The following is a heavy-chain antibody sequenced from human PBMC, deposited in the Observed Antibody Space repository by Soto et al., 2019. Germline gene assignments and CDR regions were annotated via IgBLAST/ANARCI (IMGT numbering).Heavy chain of an antibody. CDR1: GGSFSGYY. CDR3: ARGPCGTQTTYYYYYYMDV. CDR2: INHSGST. Sequence: SETLSLTCAVYGGSFSGYYWSWIRQPPGKGLEWIGEINHSGSTNYNPSLKSRVTISVDTSKNQFSLKLSSVTAADTAVYYCARGPCGTQTTYYYYYYMDVWGKGTTVTVSS. V-gene: IGHV4-34*01. J-gene: IGHJ6*03. D-gene: IGHD1-1*01.